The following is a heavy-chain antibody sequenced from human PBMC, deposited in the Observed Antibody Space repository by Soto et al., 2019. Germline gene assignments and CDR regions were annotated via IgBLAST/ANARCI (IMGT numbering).Heavy chain of an antibody. CDR3: ARLTGGTYLSFYYYIGV. V-gene: IGHV4-59*01. CDR2: IYYSGTT. D-gene: IGHD2-8*02. Sequence: QVQLQESGPGLVKPSETLSLTCTVSGGSISGYYWSWIRQAPGKGLEWIGYIYYSGTTNYDPSLKSRVTMSVDTSQNQFSLKLSSVTTAYTAVYYCARLTGGTYLSFYYYIGVWGKGTTVTVSS. CDR1: GGSISGYY. J-gene: IGHJ6*03.